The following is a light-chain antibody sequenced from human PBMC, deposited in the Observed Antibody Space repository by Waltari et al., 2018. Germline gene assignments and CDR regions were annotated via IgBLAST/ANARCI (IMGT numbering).Light chain of an antibody. CDR1: QSVYSN. J-gene: IGKJ4*01. CDR2: GAS. Sequence: TMMTQSPATLSVSPGERVTLSCRASQSVYSNLAWYQQKPGQAPRLLIYGASTRATGIPVRFSGSGSETEFTLTISSLQSEDFAIYFCQQYHDWPPVTFGGRTKVEIK. V-gene: IGKV3-15*01. CDR3: QQYHDWPPVT.